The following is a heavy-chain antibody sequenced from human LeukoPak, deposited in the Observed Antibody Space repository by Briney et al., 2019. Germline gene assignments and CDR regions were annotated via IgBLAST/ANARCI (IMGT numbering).Heavy chain of an antibody. CDR3: ARVAHYYYDSSGLPVGDADGAFGI. D-gene: IGHD3-22*01. CDR1: GYTFTSYY. CDR2: INPSGGST. Sequence: ASVKVSCKASGYTFTSYYMHWVRQAPGQGLEWMGIINPSGGSTSYAQKFQGRVTMTRDTSTSTVYMELSSLRSEDTAVYYCARVAHYYYDSSGLPVGDADGAFGIWGQGTMVTVSS. J-gene: IGHJ3*02. V-gene: IGHV1-46*01.